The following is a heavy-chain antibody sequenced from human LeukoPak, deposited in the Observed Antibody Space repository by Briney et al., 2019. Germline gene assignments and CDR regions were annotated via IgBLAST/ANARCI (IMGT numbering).Heavy chain of an antibody. CDR3: AKATYSSSWNLYFDY. CDR1: GFTFSSYA. CDR2: ISGSGYST. D-gene: IGHD6-13*01. Sequence: GGSLRLSCAASGFTFSSYAMSWVRQAPGKGLEWVSTISGSGYSTYYAASVKGRFTISRDNSKNTLFLQMNSLRAEDTAIYHCAKATYSSSWNLYFDYWGQGTLVTVSS. V-gene: IGHV3-23*01. J-gene: IGHJ4*02.